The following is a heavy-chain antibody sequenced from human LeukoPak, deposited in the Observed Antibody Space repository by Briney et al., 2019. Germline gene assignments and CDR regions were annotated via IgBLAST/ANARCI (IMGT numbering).Heavy chain of an antibody. CDR3: ARDQVNRGYYGSGSYYYYYGMDV. CDR2: IYYSGST. D-gene: IGHD3-10*01. J-gene: IGHJ6*02. Sequence: SETLSLTCTVSGGSISSSSYYWGWIRQPPGKGLEWIGSIYYSGSTYYNPSLKSRVTISVDTSKNQFSLKLSSVTAADTAVYYCARDQVNRGYYGSGSYYYYYGMDVWGQGTTVTVSS. V-gene: IGHV4-39*07. CDR1: GGSISSSSYY.